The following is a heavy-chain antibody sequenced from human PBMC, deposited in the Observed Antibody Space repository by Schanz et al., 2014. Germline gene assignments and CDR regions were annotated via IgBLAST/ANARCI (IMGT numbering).Heavy chain of an antibody. Sequence: EVQLLESGGGLVQPGGSLRLSCAASGFTFSTSTMHWVRQAPGKGLEYVSSISSKGDMTFYGNSVKGRFTISRDNSKNTLYLQLGSLSAEDTAVYFCARDSRYYLFDYWGQGALVTVSS. J-gene: IGHJ4*02. CDR3: ARDSRYYLFDY. CDR1: GFTFSTST. V-gene: IGHV3-64*01. CDR2: ISSKGDMT. D-gene: IGHD3-22*01.